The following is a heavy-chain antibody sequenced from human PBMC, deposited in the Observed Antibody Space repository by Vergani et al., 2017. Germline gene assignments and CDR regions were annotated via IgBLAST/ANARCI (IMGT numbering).Heavy chain of an antibody. J-gene: IGHJ4*02. V-gene: IGHV3-66*01. CDR1: GFTVSSNY. D-gene: IGHD4-17*01. Sequence: EVQLVESGGGLVQPGGSLRLSCAASGFTVSSNYMSWVRQAPGKGLEWVSVIYSGGSTYYADSVKGRFTISRDNSKNTLYLQMNSLRAEDTAVYYCARDPNGDYFDYWGQGTLVTVSS. CDR3: ARDPNGDYFDY. CDR2: IYSGGST.